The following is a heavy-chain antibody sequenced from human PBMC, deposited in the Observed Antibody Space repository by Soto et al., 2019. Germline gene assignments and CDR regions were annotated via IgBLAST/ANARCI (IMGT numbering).Heavy chain of an antibody. CDR2: ISTSSSPR. Sequence: GGSLRLSCAASGFTFRHYSMHWVRQAPGKGLEWVAYISTSSSPRYYADSVKGRFTISRDNDRKSIYLEMSSLRDEDTAIYYCARDAFQYYDSDGRHAGWGPETLVTVSS. CDR3: ARDAFQYYDSDGRHAG. D-gene: IGHD3-16*01. J-gene: IGHJ4*02. CDR1: GFTFRHYS. V-gene: IGHV3-48*02.